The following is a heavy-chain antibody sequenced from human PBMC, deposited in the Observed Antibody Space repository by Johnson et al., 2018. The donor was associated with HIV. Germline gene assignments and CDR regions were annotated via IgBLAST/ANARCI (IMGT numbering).Heavy chain of an antibody. D-gene: IGHD3-22*01. CDR2: LSWTSDSI. Sequence: VQLVESGGGVVRPGGSLRLSCAASGFTFDDYAMHWVRQAPGKGLEWVSGLSWTSDSIGYADSVKGRFTISRDNAKNSLYLQMNSLRPEDTALYYCAKDKSTEWLLLRSPWSGFDIWGQGTMVTVSS. J-gene: IGHJ3*02. CDR1: GFTFDDYA. CDR3: AKDKSTEWLLLRSPWSGFDI. V-gene: IGHV3-9*01.